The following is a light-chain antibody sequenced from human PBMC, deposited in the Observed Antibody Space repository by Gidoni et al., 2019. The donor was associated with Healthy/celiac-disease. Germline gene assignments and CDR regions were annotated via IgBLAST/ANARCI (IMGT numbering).Light chain of an antibody. CDR1: QSVSSN. Sequence: DIVMTQSPATLSASPGDRATLSCRASQSVSSNLAWYQQKPGQAPRLLIYAAATRPNGLPARCSGSGCGTEYTLTISSMQSEDFAVYYCQQYSNWPPWTFGQGTKVEIK. CDR3: QQYSNWPPWT. J-gene: IGKJ1*01. V-gene: IGKV3-15*01. CDR2: AAA.